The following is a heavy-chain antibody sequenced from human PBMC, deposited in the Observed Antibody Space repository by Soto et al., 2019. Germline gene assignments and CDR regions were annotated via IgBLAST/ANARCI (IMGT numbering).Heavy chain of an antibody. J-gene: IGHJ4*02. D-gene: IGHD3-9*01. V-gene: IGHV1-69*01. CDR2: IVPLFRTT. Sequence: QVQLVQSGAEVKKPGSSVKVSCKISGDTFTSYAVSWVRQAPGQGLEWVGVIVPLFRTTDYAQKFQGRVTITAADSTNTAYMELRSLRSEDTAVYYCARNILAVVGRRGVWGQGTLVTVSS. CDR1: GDTFTSYA. CDR3: ARNILAVVGRRGV.